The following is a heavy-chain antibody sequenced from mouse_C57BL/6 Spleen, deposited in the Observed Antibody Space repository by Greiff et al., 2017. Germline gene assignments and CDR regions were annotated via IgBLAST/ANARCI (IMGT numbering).Heavy chain of an antibody. Sequence: EVQGVESGGGLVKPGGSLKLSCAASGFTFSSYAMSWVRQTPEKRLEWVATISDGGSYTYYPDNVKGRFTISRDNAKNNLYLQMSHLKSEDTAMYYCARAMITTKGVWYFDVWGTGTTVTVSS. CDR3: ARAMITTKGVWYFDV. D-gene: IGHD2-4*01. CDR2: ISDGGSYT. V-gene: IGHV5-4*01. J-gene: IGHJ1*03. CDR1: GFTFSSYA.